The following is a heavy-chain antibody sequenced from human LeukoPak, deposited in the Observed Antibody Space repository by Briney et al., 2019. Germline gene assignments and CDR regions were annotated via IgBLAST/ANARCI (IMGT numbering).Heavy chain of an antibody. J-gene: IGHJ5*02. V-gene: IGHV4-39*07. CDR1: GGSISSSSYY. Sequence: SETLSLTCTVSGGSISSSSYYWGWIRQPPGKGLEWIGSIYYSGSTYYNPSLRSRVTISVDTSKNQFSLKLSSVIAADTAVYYCARDSSITMVRGVLFDPWGQGTLVTVSS. D-gene: IGHD3-10*01. CDR2: IYYSGST. CDR3: ARDSSITMVRGVLFDP.